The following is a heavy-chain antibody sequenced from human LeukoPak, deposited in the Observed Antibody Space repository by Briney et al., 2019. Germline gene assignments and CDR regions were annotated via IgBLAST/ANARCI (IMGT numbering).Heavy chain of an antibody. CDR2: IYYSGST. CDR1: GGSISSYY. CDR3: ARFYYGSKDYYYGMDV. D-gene: IGHD3-10*01. J-gene: IGHJ6*02. V-gene: IGHV4-59*01. Sequence: SETLSLTCTVSGGSISSYYWSWIRQPPGKGLEWIGYIYYSGSTNYNPSLKSRVTISVDTSKNQFSLKLSSVTAADTAVYYCARFYYGSKDYYYGMDVWGQGTTVTVSS.